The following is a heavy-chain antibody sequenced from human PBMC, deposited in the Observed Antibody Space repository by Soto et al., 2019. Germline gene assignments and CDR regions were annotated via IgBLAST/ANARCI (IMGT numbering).Heavy chain of an antibody. J-gene: IGHJ3*02. V-gene: IGHV5-51*01. CDR1: PYSFTTYW. CDR3: ARHEDVDTAMVTIGGDACDI. CDR2: IYPGVSDN. Sequence: TVSRKASPYSFTTYWIGQAREQPEKGLEWMVIIYPGVSDNRYSPSFQGHVASSADKAICTAYLQWSSLKASDTAIYYCARHEDVDTAMVTIGGDACDIWGQGTTVTV. D-gene: IGHD5-18*01.